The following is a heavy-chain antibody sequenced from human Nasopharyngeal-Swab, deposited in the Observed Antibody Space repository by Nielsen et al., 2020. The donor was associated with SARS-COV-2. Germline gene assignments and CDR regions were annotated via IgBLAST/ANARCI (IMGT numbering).Heavy chain of an antibody. CDR2: ISSSSSYI. CDR3: ASAYYDFWSGDEYYFDY. V-gene: IGHV3-21*01. J-gene: IGHJ4*02. CDR1: GFTVSSNY. Sequence: GESLKISCAASGFTVSSNYMNWVRQAPGKGLEWVSSISSSSSYIYYADSVKGRFTISRDNAKNSLYLQMNSLRAEDTAVYYCASAYYDFWSGDEYYFDYWGQGTLVTVSS. D-gene: IGHD3-3*01.